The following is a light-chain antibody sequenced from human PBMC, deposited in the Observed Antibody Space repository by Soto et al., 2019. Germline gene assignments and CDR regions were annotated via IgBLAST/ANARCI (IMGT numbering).Light chain of an antibody. J-gene: IGLJ1*01. CDR3: PSYDGTLSGSYV. CDR1: SSNIGAGYD. V-gene: IGLV1-40*01. Sequence: QSALTQPPSVSGAPGQRVTISCTGSSSNIGAGYDVHWYQQLPGTAPKLIIYGTTNRPSGVPDRFSGSKSGTSASLAITGLQAEDEDDYYCPSYDGTLSGSYVFGVGTKLTVL. CDR2: GTT.